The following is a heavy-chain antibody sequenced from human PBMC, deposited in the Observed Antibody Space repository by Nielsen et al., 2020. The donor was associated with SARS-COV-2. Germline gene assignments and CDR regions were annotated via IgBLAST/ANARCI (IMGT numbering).Heavy chain of an antibody. CDR2: VFATGST. V-gene: IGHV4-61*02. D-gene: IGHD2-8*01. J-gene: IGHJ3*01. CDR1: GGSISSGGYY. Sequence: SETLSLTCTVSGGSISSGGYYWTWIRQPAGKGLEWIRRVFATGSTDYNPSLKSRVTISIDTSKNQFSLNLRFVTAADTAVYYCARAPDIVLQPTAIPLWGQGTMVPVSS. CDR3: ARAPDIVLQPTAIPL.